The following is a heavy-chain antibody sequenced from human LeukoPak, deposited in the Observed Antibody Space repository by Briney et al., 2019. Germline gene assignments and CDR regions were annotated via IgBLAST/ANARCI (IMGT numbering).Heavy chain of an antibody. CDR1: GYTFTGYY. CDR2: INPNSGGT. V-gene: IGHV1-2*02. D-gene: IGHD6-6*01. CDR3: ARSFRRIEYSSSVPLGY. Sequence: ASVKVSCKASGYTFTGYYMPWVRQAPGQGLEWMGWINPNSGGTNYAQKFQGRVTMTRDTSISTAYMELSRLRSDDTAVYYCARSFRRIEYSSSVPLGYWGQGTLVTVSS. J-gene: IGHJ4*02.